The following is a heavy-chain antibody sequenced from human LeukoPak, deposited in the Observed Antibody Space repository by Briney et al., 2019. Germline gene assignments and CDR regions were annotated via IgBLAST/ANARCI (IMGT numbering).Heavy chain of an antibody. Sequence: GGSLRLSCAASGFTFSTYGMHWVRQAPGKGLEWVAVISSDESTDYYSDSVRGRFTVSRDNSKNTLYLQVNSLRAEDTAVYYCAREGLGTTFSAWFDPWGQGTLVIVST. J-gene: IGHJ5*02. D-gene: IGHD1-7*01. CDR2: ISSDESTD. CDR3: AREGLGTTFSAWFDP. CDR1: GFTFSTYG. V-gene: IGHV3-30*03.